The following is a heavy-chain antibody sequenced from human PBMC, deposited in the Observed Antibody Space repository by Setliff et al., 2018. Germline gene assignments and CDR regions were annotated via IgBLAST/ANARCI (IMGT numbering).Heavy chain of an antibody. V-gene: IGHV3-7*01. D-gene: IGHD6-6*01. Sequence: PGESLKISCAASGFTFSSYWMTWVRQVPRKGLEYVASIKHDGSEKYYVDSVRGRFTISRDNAKNSLYLQMDSLRDEDTAVYYCARWRSSSPDDFWGQGTLVTVSS. CDR1: GFTFSSYW. J-gene: IGHJ4*02. CDR2: IKHDGSEK. CDR3: ARWRSSSPDDF.